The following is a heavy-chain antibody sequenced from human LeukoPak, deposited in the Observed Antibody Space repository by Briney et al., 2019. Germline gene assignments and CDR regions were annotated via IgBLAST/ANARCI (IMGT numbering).Heavy chain of an antibody. D-gene: IGHD4-17*01. CDR3: ARDSVDYGDYSSYYYYYYMDV. J-gene: IGHJ6*03. CDR1: GFTFSSYW. V-gene: IGHV3-74*01. Sequence: GGSLRLSCAASGFTFSSYWMHWVRQAPGKGLVWVSRINSDGSSTSYVDSVKGRFTISRDNAKNTLYLQMNSLRAEDTAVYYCARDSVDYGDYSSYYYYYYMDVWGKGTTVTVSS. CDR2: INSDGSST.